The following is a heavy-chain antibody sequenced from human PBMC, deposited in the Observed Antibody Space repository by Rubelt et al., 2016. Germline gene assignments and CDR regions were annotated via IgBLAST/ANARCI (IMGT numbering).Heavy chain of an antibody. CDR3: TTGAPV. Sequence: EVQLVESGGGLVQPGGSLRLSCAASGFTFSNAWMSWVRQAPGKGLEWVGRIKRETDGGTTDYAAPVKGRFTISRDDSKNTLYLQMNSLKTEDTAVYYCTTGAPVWGQGTLVTVSS. CDR1: GFTFSNAW. J-gene: IGHJ4*02. V-gene: IGHV3-15*01. CDR2: IKRETDGGTT.